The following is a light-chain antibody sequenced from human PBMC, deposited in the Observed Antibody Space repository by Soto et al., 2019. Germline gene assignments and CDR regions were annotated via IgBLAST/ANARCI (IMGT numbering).Light chain of an antibody. V-gene: IGLV2-11*01. CDR1: SSEVGGYNF. J-gene: IGLJ2*01. CDR3: CSYAGSFVV. Sequence: QSALTQPRSVSGSPGQSVTISCTGTSSEVGGYNFVSWYQQHPGKAPKVMIYDVSTRPSGVPDRFSGSKSGNTASLTISGLQAEDEADYYCCSYAGSFVVFVVGTTVTVL. CDR2: DVS.